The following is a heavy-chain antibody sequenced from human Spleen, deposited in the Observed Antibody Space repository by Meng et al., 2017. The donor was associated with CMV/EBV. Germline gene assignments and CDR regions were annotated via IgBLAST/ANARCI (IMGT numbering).Heavy chain of an antibody. J-gene: IGHJ6*02. CDR1: GSTFSTYA. D-gene: IGHD3-3*01. Sequence: GESLKISCAASGSTFSTYAMSWVRQAPGKGLEWVSSIGGSGGSTYYADSVKGRFTIPRDNSKNTKYLQMNSLRAEDTAVYYCARDWGDGFLEWSMDVWGQGTTVTVSS. CDR3: ARDWGDGFLEWSMDV. V-gene: IGHV3-23*01. CDR2: IGGSGGST.